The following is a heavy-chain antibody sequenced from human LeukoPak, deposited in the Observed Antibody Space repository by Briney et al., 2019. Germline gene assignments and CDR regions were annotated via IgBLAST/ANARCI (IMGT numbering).Heavy chain of an antibody. CDR3: ARIKSELHSRPGLRYFDWLLGYYYYYHGMDV. J-gene: IGHJ6*02. V-gene: IGHV1-69*13. D-gene: IGHD3-9*01. CDR1: GGTFSSYA. CDR2: IIPIFGTA. Sequence: GASVKVSCKASGGTFSSYAISWVRQAPGQGLEWMGGIIPIFGTANYAQKFQGRVTITADESTSTAYMELSSLRSGDTAVYYCARIKSELHSRPGLRYFDWLLGYYYYYHGMDVWGQGTTVTVSS.